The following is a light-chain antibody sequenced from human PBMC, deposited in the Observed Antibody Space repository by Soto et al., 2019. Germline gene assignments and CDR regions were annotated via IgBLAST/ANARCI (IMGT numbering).Light chain of an antibody. V-gene: IGKV3-20*01. CDR3: PQYGSSRWT. J-gene: IGKJ1*01. Sequence: EIVLTQSPGTLSWSPGERATLSCRASQSVSSIYLAWDQQKPGQAPRLLIYGASSRATRIPDKFSGSGTVTHFTLTLRSLEHEDLAVYYCPQYGSSRWTFGQGTKVEI. CDR1: QSVSSIY. CDR2: GAS.